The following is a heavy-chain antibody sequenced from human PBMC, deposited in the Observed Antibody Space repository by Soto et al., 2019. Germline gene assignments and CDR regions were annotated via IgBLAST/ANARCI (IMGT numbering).Heavy chain of an antibody. Sequence: QVQLQESGPGLVKPSETLSLTCTVSGGSISSYYWSWIRQPPGKGLEWIGYIYYSGSTNYNPSLKRRVTIAVDTSKNQFSLKLSSVTAADTAVYYCARQGHTISSGYYYYYGMDVWGQGTTVTVSS. CDR3: ARQGHTISSGYYYYYGMDV. CDR2: IYYSGST. J-gene: IGHJ6*02. CDR1: GGSISSYY. V-gene: IGHV4-59*08. D-gene: IGHD3-22*01.